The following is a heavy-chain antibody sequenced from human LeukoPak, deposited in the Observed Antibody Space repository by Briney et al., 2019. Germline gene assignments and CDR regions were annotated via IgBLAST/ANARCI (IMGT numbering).Heavy chain of an antibody. J-gene: IGHJ4*02. Sequence: PGGSLRLSCAASGFTFSSYGMHWVRQAPGKGLEWVAVIWYDGSNKYYADSVKGRFTISRDNSKNTLYLQMNSLRAEDTAVYYCARDGVGATRGFDYWGQGTLVTVSS. CDR1: GFTFSSYG. CDR3: ARDGVGATRGFDY. D-gene: IGHD1-26*01. CDR2: IWYDGSNK. V-gene: IGHV3-33*01.